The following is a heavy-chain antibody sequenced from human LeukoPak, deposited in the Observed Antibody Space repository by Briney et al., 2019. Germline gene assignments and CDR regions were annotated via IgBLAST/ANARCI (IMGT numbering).Heavy chain of an antibody. V-gene: IGHV3-74*01. CDR2: INSDGSST. Sequence: XXMXWVRQAPGKGLVWVSRINSDGSSTSYADSVKGRFTISRDNAKNTLYLQMNSLRAEDTAVYYCARGNGYGYWGQGTLVTVSS. D-gene: IGHD5-12*01. CDR3: ARGNGYGY. CDR1: XX. J-gene: IGHJ4*02.